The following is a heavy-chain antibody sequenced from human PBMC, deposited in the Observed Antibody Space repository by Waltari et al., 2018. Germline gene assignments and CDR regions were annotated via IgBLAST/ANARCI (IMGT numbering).Heavy chain of an antibody. CDR2: IHPGDSSA. V-gene: IGHV5-51*01. Sequence: EVQLVQSGAEVKKPGDSLNISCSASGYGFTTYWIGWVRQKPGKGLEWMGLIHPGDSSAAYTLSFQGQVTISVDKSINTAYLHWSNLKVSDTAMYYCARRSLTTSSDYWGQGTLVTVSS. CDR3: ARRSLTTSSDY. J-gene: IGHJ4*02. CDR1: GYGFTTYW.